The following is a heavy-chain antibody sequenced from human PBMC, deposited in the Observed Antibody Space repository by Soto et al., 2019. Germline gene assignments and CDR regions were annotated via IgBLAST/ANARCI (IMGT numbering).Heavy chain of an antibody. CDR2: IYYSGST. CDR1: GGSISSGGYY. CDR3: ARNYYDSSGPWFDP. V-gene: IGHV4-31*03. Sequence: PSETLSLSCTVSGGSISSGGYYGSWIHQHPGKGLEWIGYIYYSGSTYYNPSLKSRVTISVDTSKNQFSLKLSSVTAADTAVYYCARNYYDSSGPWFDPWGQGTLVTVSS. D-gene: IGHD3-22*01. J-gene: IGHJ5*02.